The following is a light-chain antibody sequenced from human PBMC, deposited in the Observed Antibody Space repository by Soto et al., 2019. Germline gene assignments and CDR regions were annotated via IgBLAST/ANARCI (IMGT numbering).Light chain of an antibody. CDR1: QSISTY. V-gene: IGKV1-5*01. CDR3: QKYYLYSYT. CDR2: HAS. Sequence: DIQMTQPSTLSASVGDRVTLHCRASQSISTYLAWYQQKPGKAPKVLIYHASNLESGVPSRFSCGSSDTQLTLPHSCYQSHDFATYYCQKYYLYSYTFGQGTNLDIK. J-gene: IGKJ2*01.